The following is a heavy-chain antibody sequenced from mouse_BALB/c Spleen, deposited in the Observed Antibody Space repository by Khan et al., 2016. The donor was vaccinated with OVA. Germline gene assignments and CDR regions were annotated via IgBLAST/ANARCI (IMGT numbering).Heavy chain of an antibody. V-gene: IGHV3-6*02. D-gene: IGHD3-1*01. Sequence: EVQLQESGPGLVKPSQSLSLTCSVTGYSITSGYFWNWIRQFPGNKLEWMGYIRYDGNSNYNPSLKNRISITRDKSKKQCCLKLKTGTPEETATYDCARGGSSGPAWFAYWGQGTLVTVSA. CDR3: ARGGSSGPAWFAY. CDR2: IRYDGNS. CDR1: GYSITSGYF. J-gene: IGHJ3*01.